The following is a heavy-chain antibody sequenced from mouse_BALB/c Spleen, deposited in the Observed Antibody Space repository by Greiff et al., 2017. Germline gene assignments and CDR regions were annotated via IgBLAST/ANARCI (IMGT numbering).Heavy chain of an antibody. V-gene: IGHV2-9*02. CDR1: GFSITSYG. D-gene: IGHD2-1*01. J-gene: IGHJ4*01. Sequence: VQRVESGPGLVAPSQSLSITCTVSGFSITSYGVHWVRQPPGKGLEWLGVIWAGGSTNYNSALMSRLSISKDNSKSQVFLRMNSLQTDDTAMYYCARDYYDAMDYWGQGTSVTVSS. CDR3: ARDYYDAMDY. CDR2: IWAGGST.